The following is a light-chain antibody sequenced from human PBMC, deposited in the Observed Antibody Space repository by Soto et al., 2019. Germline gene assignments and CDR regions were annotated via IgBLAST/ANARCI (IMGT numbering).Light chain of an antibody. CDR1: SSNIGAPYG. V-gene: IGLV1-40*01. Sequence: QSVLTQPPSVSGAPGRRVTISCTGSSSNIGAPYGVHWYQQLPGTAPKLLIYGNHNRPSGVPDRFSGSQSGTSASLAITGLQAEDEADYYCQAYDSSLTALLFGGGTKLTVL. J-gene: IGLJ2*01. CDR3: QAYDSSLTALL. CDR2: GNH.